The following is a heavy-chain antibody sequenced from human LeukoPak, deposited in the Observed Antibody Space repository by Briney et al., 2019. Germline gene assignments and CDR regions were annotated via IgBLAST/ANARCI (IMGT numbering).Heavy chain of an antibody. CDR3: AKSRGRGSFDP. CDR2: IYFTGST. J-gene: IGHJ5*02. Sequence: SETLSLTCTVSGGSISNKNFHWGWIRQPPGKGLEWVGSIYFTGSTYYHPSLESRVTISVDTSKNQFSLKVSSVTAADTAVYHCAKSRGRGSFDPWGQGTLVIVSS. V-gene: IGHV4-39*01. CDR1: GGSISNKNFH. D-gene: IGHD5-24*01.